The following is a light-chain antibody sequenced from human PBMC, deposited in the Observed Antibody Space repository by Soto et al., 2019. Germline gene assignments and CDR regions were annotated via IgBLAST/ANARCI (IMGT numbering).Light chain of an antibody. CDR1: SSDVGGYNY. V-gene: IGLV2-14*01. CDR3: RSYTSGSTHWV. CDR2: EVS. J-gene: IGLJ3*02. Sequence: QSALTQPASVSGSPGQSITISCTGTSSDVGGYNYVSWYQQYPGKAPKLMIYEVSNRPSGVSNRFSGSKSGYAASLTISGLQAEDEADYYCRSYTSGSTHWVFGGGTKLTVL.